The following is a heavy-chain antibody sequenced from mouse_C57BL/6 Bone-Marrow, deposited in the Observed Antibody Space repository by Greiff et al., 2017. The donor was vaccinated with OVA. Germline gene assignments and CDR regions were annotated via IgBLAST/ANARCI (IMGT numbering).Heavy chain of an antibody. CDR3: ARGRDWDWYVGV. V-gene: IGHV1-63*01. J-gene: IGHJ1*03. Sequence: VQLQQSGAELVRPGTSVKMSCKASGYTFTNYWIGWAKQRPGHGLEWIGDIYPGGGYTNYNEKFKGKATLTADKSSSTAYMQFSSLTSEDSAIYYGARGRDWDWYVGVWGTGTTVSVSS. CDR1: GYTFTNYW. D-gene: IGHD4-1*01. CDR2: IYPGGGYT.